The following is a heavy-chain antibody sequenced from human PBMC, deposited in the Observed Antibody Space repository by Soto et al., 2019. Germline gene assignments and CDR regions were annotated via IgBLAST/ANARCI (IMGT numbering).Heavy chain of an antibody. V-gene: IGHV1-2*04. D-gene: IGHD5-18*01. CDR2: INPNSGGT. Sequence: ASVKVSCKASGYTFTGYYMHWVRQAPGQGLEWMGWINPNSGGTNYAQKFQGWVTMTRDTSISTAYMELSRLRSDDTAVYYCARWGMDTAMGSDYYYGMDVWGQGTTVTVSS. J-gene: IGHJ6*02. CDR1: GYTFTGYY. CDR3: ARWGMDTAMGSDYYYGMDV.